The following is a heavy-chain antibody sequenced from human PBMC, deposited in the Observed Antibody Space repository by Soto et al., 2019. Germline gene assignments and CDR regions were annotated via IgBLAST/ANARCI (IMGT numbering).Heavy chain of an antibody. D-gene: IGHD6-13*01. CDR3: ARAKIAAQNVGSILLYFDY. V-gene: IGHV1-2*04. J-gene: IGHJ4*02. CDR2: INPNSGGT. CDR1: GYTFTGYY. Sequence: GASVKVSCKASGYTFTGYYMHWVRQAPGQGLEWMGWINPNSGGTNYAQKFQGWVTMTRDTSISTAYMELSRLRSDDTAVYYCARAKIAAQNVGSILLYFDYWGQGTLVTVSS.